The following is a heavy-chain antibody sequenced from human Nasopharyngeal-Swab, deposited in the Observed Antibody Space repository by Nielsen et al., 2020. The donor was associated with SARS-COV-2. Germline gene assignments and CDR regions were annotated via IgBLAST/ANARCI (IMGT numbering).Heavy chain of an antibody. V-gene: IGHV1-2*06. CDR3: ARDKLGGGLGYYYGMDV. CDR1: GYTFTGYY. J-gene: IGHJ6*02. Sequence: ASVKVSCKASGYTFTGYYMHWVRQAPGQGLEWMGRINPNSGGTNYAQKFQGRVTMTRDTSISTAYMELSRLRSDDTAVYYCARDKLGGGLGYYYGMDVWGQGTTVTVSS. D-gene: IGHD1-26*01. CDR2: INPNSGGT.